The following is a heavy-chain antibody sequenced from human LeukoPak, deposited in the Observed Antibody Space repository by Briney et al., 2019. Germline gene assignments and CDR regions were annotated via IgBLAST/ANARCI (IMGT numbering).Heavy chain of an antibody. CDR2: INPSGGST. D-gene: IGHD2-21*01. Sequence: ASVKVSCKASGYTFTSYYMHWVRQAPGQGLEWMGIINPSGGSTSYAQKFQGRVTMTRDTSTSTAYMELRSLRSDDTAVYYCAVPGDTFDYWGQGTLVTVSS. CDR3: AVPGDTFDY. CDR1: GYTFTSYY. J-gene: IGHJ4*02. V-gene: IGHV1-46*01.